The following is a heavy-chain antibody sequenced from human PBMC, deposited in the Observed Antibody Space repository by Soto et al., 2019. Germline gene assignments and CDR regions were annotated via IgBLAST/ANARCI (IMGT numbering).Heavy chain of an antibody. CDR2: INWNGGST. Sequence: PGGSLRLSCAASGFTFDDYGMSWVRQAPGKGLEWVSGINWNGGSTGYADSVKGRFTISRDNAKNSLYLQMNSLRAEDTALYHCAGMSDIVVVVAASTFDYWGQGTLVTVSS. J-gene: IGHJ4*02. CDR3: AGMSDIVVVVAASTFDY. CDR1: GFTFDDYG. D-gene: IGHD2-15*01. V-gene: IGHV3-20*01.